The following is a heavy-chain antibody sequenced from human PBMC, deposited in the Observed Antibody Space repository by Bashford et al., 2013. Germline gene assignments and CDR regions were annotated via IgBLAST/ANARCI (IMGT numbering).Heavy chain of an antibody. D-gene: IGHD1-14*01. CDR3: ASWAGGMYTYVVLDY. Sequence: ASVKVSCKASGYTFTGHYMHWVRQAPGQGLEWMGWINLNSGDTNYAQKFQGRVTMTRDTSINTAYMELSRLRSDDTAEYYCASWAGGMYTYVVLDYWGQGTLVTVSS. CDR2: INLNSGDT. V-gene: IGHV1-2*02. J-gene: IGHJ4*02. CDR1: GYTFTGHY.